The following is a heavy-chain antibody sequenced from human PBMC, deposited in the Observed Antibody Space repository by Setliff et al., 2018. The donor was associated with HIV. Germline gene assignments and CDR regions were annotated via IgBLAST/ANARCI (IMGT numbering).Heavy chain of an antibody. CDR2: INYEGDT. CDR3: VRQHGDYAFDP. V-gene: IGHV4-34*01. CDR1: GGSFPAYY. Sequence: PSETLSLTCAVYGGSFPAYYWNWIRQPPGRGLEWIGEINYEGDTTYNPSLKRRVNMFIDTSKKQFSLKVASVTAADTAVYYCVRQHGDYAFDPGGQGTLVTVSS. J-gene: IGHJ5*02. D-gene: IGHD4-17*01.